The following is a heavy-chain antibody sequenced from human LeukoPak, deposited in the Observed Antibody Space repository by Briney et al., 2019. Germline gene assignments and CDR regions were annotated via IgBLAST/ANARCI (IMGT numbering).Heavy chain of an antibody. Sequence: SQTLSLTCAVSGGSISSGGYSWSWIRQPPGKGLEWIGYIYHSGSTYYNPSLKSRATISVDRSKNQFSLKLSSVTAADTAVYYCARGVDSFDPWGQGTLVTVSS. CDR3: ARGVDSFDP. CDR2: IYHSGST. V-gene: IGHV4-30-2*01. J-gene: IGHJ5*02. CDR1: GGSISSGGYS. D-gene: IGHD3-3*01.